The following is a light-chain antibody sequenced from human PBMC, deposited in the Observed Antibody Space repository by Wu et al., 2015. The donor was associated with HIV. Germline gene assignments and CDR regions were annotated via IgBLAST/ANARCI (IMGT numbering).Light chain of an antibody. Sequence: EVLLTQSPATVSVSPGETVTLSCRASQDIKQHLAWYQQRPGQAPRLLISGASHRAAGISDKFSGSGSGTEFTLTISSLQSEDFAVYFCLQRSIWAISFGGGTRVEIK. V-gene: IGKV3-15*01. CDR1: QDIKQH. J-gene: IGKJ4*01. CDR3: LQRSIWAIS. CDR2: GAS.